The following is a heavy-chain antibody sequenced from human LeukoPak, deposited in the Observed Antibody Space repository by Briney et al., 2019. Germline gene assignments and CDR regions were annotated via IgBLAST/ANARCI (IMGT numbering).Heavy chain of an antibody. D-gene: IGHD6-6*01. J-gene: IGHJ4*02. V-gene: IGHV3-30-3*01. CDR3: AVGGYSSSSVPFDY. CDR1: GFTFSSYA. Sequence: GGSLRLSCAASGFTFSSYAMHWVRQAPGKGLEWVAVISYDGSNKYYADSVKGRFTISRDNSKNTLYLQMNSLRAEDTAVYYCAVGGYSSSSVPFDYWGQGTLVTVSS. CDR2: ISYDGSNK.